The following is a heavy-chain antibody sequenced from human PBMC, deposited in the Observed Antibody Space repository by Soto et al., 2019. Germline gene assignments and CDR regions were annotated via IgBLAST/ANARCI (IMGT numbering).Heavy chain of an antibody. D-gene: IGHD5-12*01. CDR1: GGSINTFY. J-gene: IGHJ4*02. CDR3: AREGSYSAYNFAHGIQLWSFDF. CDR2: IFSSGST. Sequence: SETLSLTCTVSGGSINTFYWSWVRQTAGKGLEWIGRIFSSGSTSFNPSLESRVAMSVDTSKNHFSLNLSSVTSADMAVYYCAREGSYSAYNFAHGIQLWSFDFWGQGALVTVSS. V-gene: IGHV4-4*07.